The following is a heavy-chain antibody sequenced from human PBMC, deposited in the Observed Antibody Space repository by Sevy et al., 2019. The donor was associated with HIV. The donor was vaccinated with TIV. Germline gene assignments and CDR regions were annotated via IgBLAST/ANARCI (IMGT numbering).Heavy chain of an antibody. Sequence: SETLSLTCTVSGGSISSSSYYWGWIRQPPWKGVEWSGSIYYSGSTYYNPSLKSRVTISVDTSKNQFSLKLSSVTAADTAVYYCARLGETGDYWGQGTLVTVSS. J-gene: IGHJ4*02. CDR1: GGSISSSSYY. CDR2: IYYSGST. V-gene: IGHV4-39*01. CDR3: ARLGETGDY. D-gene: IGHD2-21*01.